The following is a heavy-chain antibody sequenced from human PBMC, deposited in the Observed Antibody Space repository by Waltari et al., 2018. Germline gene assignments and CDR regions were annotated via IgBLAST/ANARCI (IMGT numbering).Heavy chain of an antibody. CDR3: ARDGYNVLFDY. CDR1: GYTFTGYY. D-gene: IGHD5-12*01. Sequence: QVQLVQSGAEVKKPGASVKVSCKASGYTFTGYYMHWVRQAPGQGLEWMGWINPNSGGTNDAQKFQGRVTMTRDTSISTAYMELSRLRSDDTAVYYCARDGYNVLFDYWGQGTLVTVSS. CDR2: INPNSGGT. J-gene: IGHJ4*02. V-gene: IGHV1-2*02.